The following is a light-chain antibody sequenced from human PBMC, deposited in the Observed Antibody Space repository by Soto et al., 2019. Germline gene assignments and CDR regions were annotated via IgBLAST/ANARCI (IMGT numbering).Light chain of an antibody. V-gene: IGKV1-39*01. CDR1: QSISNY. J-gene: IGKJ2*01. CDR3: QQSYSTPYT. CDR2: AAS. Sequence: DLQMTQSPSSLSASVGDRVTITCRASQSISNYVNWYQKKSGKAPKLLIYAASSLQSGVPSRFSGRGFGTDFSLTISSLQPEDFAIYYCQQSYSTPYTFGQGTKVEIK.